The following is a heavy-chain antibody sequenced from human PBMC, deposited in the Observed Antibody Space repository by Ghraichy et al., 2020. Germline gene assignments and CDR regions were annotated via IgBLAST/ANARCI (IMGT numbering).Heavy chain of an antibody. CDR2: IYTSGST. V-gene: IGHV4-4*07. CDR3: ARDLYGDYVMLDY. D-gene: IGHD4-17*01. Sequence: SQTLSLTCTVSGASISSYYWSWIRQPAGKGLEWIGRIYTSGSTKYNASLKSRVTMSADTSKNQFSLKLSSVTAADTAVYYCARDLYGDYVMLDYWGQGTLVTVSS. J-gene: IGHJ4*02. CDR1: GASISSYY.